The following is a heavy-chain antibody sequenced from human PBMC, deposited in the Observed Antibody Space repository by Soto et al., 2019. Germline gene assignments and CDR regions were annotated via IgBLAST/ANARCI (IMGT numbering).Heavy chain of an antibody. CDR2: IYPADSNT. Sequence: PGESLKISCKASGYSFTSYWIGWLRQMPGKGLEWMGIIYPADSNTRYSPSFQGQVTLSADRSISTAYLQWSSLRASDTAVYYCVRRWAYTSLSFDYWGQGTLVTVSS. CDR3: VRRWAYTSLSFDY. D-gene: IGHD6-6*01. J-gene: IGHJ4*02. V-gene: IGHV5-51*01. CDR1: GYSFTSYW.